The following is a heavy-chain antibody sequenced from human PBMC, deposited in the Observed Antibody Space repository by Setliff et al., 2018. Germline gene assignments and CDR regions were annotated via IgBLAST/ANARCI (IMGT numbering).Heavy chain of an antibody. D-gene: IGHD2-15*01. CDR1: GASVSSHY. V-gene: IGHV4-59*02. J-gene: IGHJ4*02. CDR3: ARENGYCSGGACYFMFDY. CDR2: IYPSGRT. Sequence: SETLSLTCNVSGASVSSHYWDWIRQPPGKGLEWIGIIYPSGRTNYNPSLGNRATISVDTSKNQFSLELSSVTAADTAMYYCARENGYCSGGACYFMFDYWGQGTLVTVSS.